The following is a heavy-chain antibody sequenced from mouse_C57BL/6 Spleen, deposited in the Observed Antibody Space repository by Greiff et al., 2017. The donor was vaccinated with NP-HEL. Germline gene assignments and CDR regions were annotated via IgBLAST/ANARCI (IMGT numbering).Heavy chain of an antibody. CDR3: ARGYGSSSWFAY. CDR1: GYTFTSYW. CDR2: IDPSDSYT. Sequence: QVQLKHSGAELVRPGTSVKLSCKASGYTFTSYWMHWVKQRPGQGLEWIGVIDPSDSYTNYNQKFKGKATLTLDTSSSTAYMQLSSLTSEDSAAYYCARGYGSSSWFAYWGQGTLVTVSA. D-gene: IGHD1-1*01. J-gene: IGHJ3*01. V-gene: IGHV1-59*01.